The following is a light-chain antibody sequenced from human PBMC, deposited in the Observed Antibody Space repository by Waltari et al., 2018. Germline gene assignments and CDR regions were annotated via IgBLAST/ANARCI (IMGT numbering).Light chain of an antibody. CDR3: YQHSRGYT. CDR1: QNVGSY. V-gene: IGKV3-11*01. CDR2: SAS. J-gene: IGKJ3*01. Sequence: VILTQSPATLSLSPGERATLSCRASQNVGSYLAWYQQKPGQAPRLLIHSASSGATGIPDRFSGSGSGTEFVLTISRLEPEDVGVYYCYQHSRGYTFGPGTKLDIK.